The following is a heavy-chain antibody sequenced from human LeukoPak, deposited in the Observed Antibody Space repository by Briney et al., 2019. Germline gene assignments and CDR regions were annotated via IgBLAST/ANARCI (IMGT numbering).Heavy chain of an antibody. D-gene: IGHD1-26*01. CDR1: GVSLSATS. CDR3: ATADKWEPLDY. V-gene: IGHV1-24*01. CDR2: FDPEDGES. J-gene: IGHJ4*02. Sequence: AASVKVSCKVSGVSLSATSIHWVRQAPGQWLEWMGGFDPEDGESIFAQRFQGRFSMTEDTSTDTAYMELRSLRLEDTAVYYCATADKWEPLDYWGQGTLVTVSS.